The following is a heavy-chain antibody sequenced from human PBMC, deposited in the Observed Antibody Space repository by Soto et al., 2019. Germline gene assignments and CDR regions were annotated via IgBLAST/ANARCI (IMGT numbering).Heavy chain of an antibody. Sequence: EVQLVESGGGLVQPGGSLRLSCAASGFTFRNYWMSWVRQAPGQGLEWVANIKEDGREIYYVDSVKGRFTISRDNARDSLYVQMNSLRAEDTAVFYCARAVGWRDAFDIWGQGTMVTVSS. CDR3: ARAVGWRDAFDI. V-gene: IGHV3-7*01. CDR1: GFTFRNYW. J-gene: IGHJ3*02. CDR2: IKEDGREI. D-gene: IGHD1-26*01.